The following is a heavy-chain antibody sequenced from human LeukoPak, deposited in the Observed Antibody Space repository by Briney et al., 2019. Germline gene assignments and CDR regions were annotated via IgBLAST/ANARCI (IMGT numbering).Heavy chain of an antibody. J-gene: IGHJ5*02. V-gene: IGHV1-18*01. Sequence: ASVKVSCKASGYTFTSYGISWVRQAPGQGLEWMGWISAYNGNTNYAQKFQGRGTMTSEASSSTAFMELRSLGSDDSAVYYCARATPLPYCGSTSCYGFDPWGQGTLVNVSS. CDR3: ARATPLPYCGSTSCYGFDP. D-gene: IGHD2-2*01. CDR1: GYTFTSYG. CDR2: ISAYNGNT.